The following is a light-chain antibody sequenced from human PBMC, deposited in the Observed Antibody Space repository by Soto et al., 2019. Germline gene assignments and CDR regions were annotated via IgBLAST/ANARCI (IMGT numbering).Light chain of an antibody. V-gene: IGKV1-17*01. CDR2: AAS. J-gene: IGKJ3*01. CDR3: LQHHSVPFT. Sequence: DIQMTQSPSSLSASVGDRVTITCRASQDIRNDLGRYQQKPGKAPKRLIYAASSLESGVPSRFSGIGSGTEFTLTVSSLQPEDFATYYCLQHHSVPFTFGPGTKVDIK. CDR1: QDIRND.